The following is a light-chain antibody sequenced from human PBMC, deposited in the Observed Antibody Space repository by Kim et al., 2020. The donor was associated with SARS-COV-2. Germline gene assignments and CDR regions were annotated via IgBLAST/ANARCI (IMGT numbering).Light chain of an antibody. Sequence: ASLGDSVTITCRTSEIIIGGYVKWFQQKPGKAPNLLIFATSNLESGVPSRFSGSGFGTQFSLTISSLEPEDFATYYCQQTHIVPYTFGQGTKLEI. CDR2: ATS. V-gene: IGKV1-39*01. CDR3: QQTHIVPYT. J-gene: IGKJ2*01. CDR1: EIIIGGY.